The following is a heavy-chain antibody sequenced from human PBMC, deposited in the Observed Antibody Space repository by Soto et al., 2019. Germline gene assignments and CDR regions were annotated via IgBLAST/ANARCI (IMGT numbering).Heavy chain of an antibody. V-gene: IGHV1-3*04. Sequence: ASVKVSCKPSGYTFTAYGLHWVRQAPGQRLEWMGWINTGNGDTKYSQKFQDRVTITGDTSASTAYMELSSLRSEDTAVYYCAAVYSDYYDSSGAPGAFDIWGQGTMVTVSS. D-gene: IGHD3-22*01. CDR2: INTGNGDT. J-gene: IGHJ3*02. CDR3: AAVYSDYYDSSGAPGAFDI. CDR1: GYTFTAYG.